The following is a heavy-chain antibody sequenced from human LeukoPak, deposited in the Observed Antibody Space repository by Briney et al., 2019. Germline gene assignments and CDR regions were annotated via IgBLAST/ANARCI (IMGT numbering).Heavy chain of an antibody. Sequence: GGSLRLSCAASGFTFDDYGMSWVRQAPGQGLECVSGINWNGDSTGYADSVKGRFTISRDKAKNSLYLQMNSLRAEDTALYHCARDPYYGSGSYSTFEYWGQGTLVTVSS. CDR3: ARDPYYGSGSYSTFEY. J-gene: IGHJ4*02. D-gene: IGHD3-10*01. CDR2: INWNGDST. V-gene: IGHV3-20*01. CDR1: GFTFDDYG.